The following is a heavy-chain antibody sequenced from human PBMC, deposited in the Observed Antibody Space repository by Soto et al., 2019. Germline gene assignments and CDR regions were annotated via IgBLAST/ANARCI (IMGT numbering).Heavy chain of an antibody. J-gene: IGHJ4*02. V-gene: IGHV1-69*13. Sequence: ASVNVSCKSSGGTFSSYSISWVRQAPGQGLECMGWIIPIFGTANYAQKFQGRVTITADESTSTAYMELSSLRSEDTAVYYCARPGYYYDSSGYVLDYFDYWGQGTLVTVSS. CDR2: IIPIFGTA. CDR3: ARPGYYYDSSGYVLDYFDY. D-gene: IGHD3-22*01. CDR1: GGTFSSYS.